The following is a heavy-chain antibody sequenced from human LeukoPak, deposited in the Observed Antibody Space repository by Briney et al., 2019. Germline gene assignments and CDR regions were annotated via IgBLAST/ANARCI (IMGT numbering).Heavy chain of an antibody. CDR3: ARLHGDYPHTRHIDY. J-gene: IGHJ4*02. D-gene: IGHD4-17*01. Sequence: ASVKVSCKASGGTFSSYAISWVRQAPGQGLEWMGRIIPILGIANYAQKFQGRVTITADKSTSTAYMELSSLRSEDTAVYYCARLHGDYPHTRHIDYWGQGTLVTVSS. CDR1: GGTFSSYA. V-gene: IGHV1-69*04. CDR2: IIPILGIA.